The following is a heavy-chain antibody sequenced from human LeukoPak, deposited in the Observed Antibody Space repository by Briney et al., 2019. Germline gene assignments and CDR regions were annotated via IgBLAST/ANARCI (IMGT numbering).Heavy chain of an antibody. CDR1: GGSFSGYS. Sequence: SETLSLTCAVYGGSFSGYSWSWIRQPPGKGLEWIGYIYYSGSTYYNPSLKSRVTISVDTSKNQFSLKLSSVTAADTAVYYCARGEGYSGYDLAHWGQGTLVTVSS. CDR3: ARGEGYSGYDLAH. J-gene: IGHJ4*02. V-gene: IGHV4-30-4*07. CDR2: IYYSGST. D-gene: IGHD5-12*01.